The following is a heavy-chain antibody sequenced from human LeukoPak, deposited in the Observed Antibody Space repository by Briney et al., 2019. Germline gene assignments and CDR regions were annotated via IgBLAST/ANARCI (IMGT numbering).Heavy chain of an antibody. Sequence: GGSLRLSCAASGFTFSSYAMSWVRQAPGRGLEWVSTISGSGGSTYFADSVKGRFTISRDNSKNTLYLQMNSLRAEDTAVYYCAKDFAIFGVVTPYYYYMDVWGKGTTVTVSS. CDR2: ISGSGGST. V-gene: IGHV3-23*01. CDR1: GFTFSSYA. CDR3: AKDFAIFGVVTPYYYYMDV. D-gene: IGHD3-3*01. J-gene: IGHJ6*03.